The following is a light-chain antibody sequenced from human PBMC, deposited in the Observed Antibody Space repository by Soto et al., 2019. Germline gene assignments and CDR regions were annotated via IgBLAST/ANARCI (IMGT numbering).Light chain of an antibody. J-gene: IGLJ2*01. CDR3: QSYDTSRSASV. Sequence: QSVLTQPPSVSGAPGQRVTISCTGSRSNIGAGYAVHWYQQLPGTAPKLLIYDNTNRPSGVPDRFSASESGTSASLAITGLQSEDEADYYCQSYDTSRSASVFGAGTKLTVL. V-gene: IGLV1-40*01. CDR2: DNT. CDR1: RSNIGAGYA.